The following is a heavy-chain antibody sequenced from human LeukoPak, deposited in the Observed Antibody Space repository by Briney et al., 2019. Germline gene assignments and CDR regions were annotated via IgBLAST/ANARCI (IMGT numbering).Heavy chain of an antibody. D-gene: IGHD3-16*01. CDR2: IIPILGIA. CDR1: GGTFISYA. J-gene: IGHJ3*02. Sequence: GASVKVSCKASGGTFISYAISWVRQAPGQGLEWMGRIIPILGIANYAQKFQGRVTITADKSTSTAYMELSSLRSEDTAVYYCARDNADMITFGGVITPYAFDIWGQGTMVTVSS. CDR3: ARDNADMITFGGVITPYAFDI. V-gene: IGHV1-69*04.